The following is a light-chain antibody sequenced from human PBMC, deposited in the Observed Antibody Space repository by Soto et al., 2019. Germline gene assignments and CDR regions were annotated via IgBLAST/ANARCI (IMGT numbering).Light chain of an antibody. J-gene: IGLJ1*01. CDR1: NSNIGSNT. Sequence: QSVLTQPPSASGTPGQRVTISCSGSNSNIGSNTVNWYQQLPGTAPKPLIYYDNLRPSGVPDRISGSKSGTSASLAISGLQSDDEADYYCAAWDDSLNGRVFGTGTKVTV. V-gene: IGLV1-44*01. CDR3: AAWDDSLNGRV. CDR2: YDN.